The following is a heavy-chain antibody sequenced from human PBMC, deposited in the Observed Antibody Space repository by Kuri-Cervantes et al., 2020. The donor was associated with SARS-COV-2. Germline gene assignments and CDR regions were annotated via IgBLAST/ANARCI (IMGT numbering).Heavy chain of an antibody. Sequence: GESLKISCAASGFTVSSYAMHWVRQAPGKGLEWVAVISYDGSNKYYADSVKGRFTISRDNSKNTLYLQMNSLRAEDTAVYYCAREYSSPSGFDYWGQGTLVTVSS. CDR1: GFTVSSYA. V-gene: IGHV3-30-3*01. J-gene: IGHJ4*02. D-gene: IGHD6-6*01. CDR2: ISYDGSNK. CDR3: AREYSSPSGFDY.